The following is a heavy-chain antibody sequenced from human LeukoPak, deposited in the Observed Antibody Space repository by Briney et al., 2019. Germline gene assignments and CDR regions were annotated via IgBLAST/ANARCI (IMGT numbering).Heavy chain of an antibody. CDR2: IRYDGSNK. D-gene: IGHD3-22*01. J-gene: IGHJ4*02. CDR1: GFTFSSYA. Sequence: GRSLRLSCAASGFTFSSYAMHWVRQAPGKGLEWVAFIRYDGSNKYYADSVKGRFTISRDNSKNTLYLQMNSLRAEDTAVYYCAKEPHSYYYDSSGYSYFDYWGQGTLVTVSS. CDR3: AKEPHSYYYDSSGYSYFDY. V-gene: IGHV3-30*02.